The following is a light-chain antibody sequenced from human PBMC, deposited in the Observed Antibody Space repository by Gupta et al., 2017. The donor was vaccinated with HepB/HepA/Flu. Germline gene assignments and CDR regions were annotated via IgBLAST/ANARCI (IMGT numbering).Light chain of an antibody. J-gene: IGKJ2*02. Sequence: IVMTQSPLSLPVTPGEPASISCRSSQSLVHSNGYNYLDWYLQKPGQSPQLLIYLGSNRASGVPDRFSGSGSGADFTLKISRVEADDVGVYYCMQALESPRTCGQGTKLEIK. CDR3: MQALESPRT. CDR1: QSLVHSNGYNY. V-gene: IGKV2-28*01. CDR2: LGS.